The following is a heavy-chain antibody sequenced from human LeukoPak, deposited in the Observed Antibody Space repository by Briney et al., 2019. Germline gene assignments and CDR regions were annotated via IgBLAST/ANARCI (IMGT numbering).Heavy chain of an antibody. J-gene: IGHJ5*02. Sequence: PSETLSLTCSVSGVSINSGNYYWTWIRQPAGKGLQWIGRIFTGGSTNYNPSLKGRVTISVDTSKNQFSLRLSSVTAADTAVYFCARDIPRYCSSTSCSVLGGGHNWFDPWGQGTLVTVSS. D-gene: IGHD2-2*01. CDR2: IFTGGST. CDR1: GVSINSGNYY. CDR3: ARDIPRYCSSTSCSVLGGGHNWFDP. V-gene: IGHV4-61*02.